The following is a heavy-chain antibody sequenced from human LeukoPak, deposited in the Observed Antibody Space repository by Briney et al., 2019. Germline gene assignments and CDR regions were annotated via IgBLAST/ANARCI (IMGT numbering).Heavy chain of an antibody. J-gene: IGHJ4*02. Sequence: GGSLRLSCAASGFTVSSNYMSWVRQAPGKGLEWVSAIYSGGSTYYADSVKGRFTISRDNSKNTLYLQMNSLRAEDTAVYYCARGGMATIFDYWGQGTLVTVSS. CDR2: IYSGGST. CDR1: GFTVSSNY. D-gene: IGHD5-24*01. V-gene: IGHV3-53*01. CDR3: ARGGMATIFDY.